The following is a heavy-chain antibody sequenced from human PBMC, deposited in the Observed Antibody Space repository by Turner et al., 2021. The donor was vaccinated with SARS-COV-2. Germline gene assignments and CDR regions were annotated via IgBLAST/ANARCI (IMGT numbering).Heavy chain of an antibody. CDR2: ISDNSFST. Sequence: EVQLLESGGGLVQPGGSLRLPCAASGFTFSNFAMTWVRQAPGTRLEWVSAISDNSFSTNYADSVKGRFTISRDNSKNTLYLQMNSLRAEDTAVYYCAKGRWWFDPWGQGTLVTVSS. J-gene: IGHJ5*02. V-gene: IGHV3-23*01. CDR1: GFTFSNFA. CDR3: AKGRWWFDP. D-gene: IGHD2-15*01.